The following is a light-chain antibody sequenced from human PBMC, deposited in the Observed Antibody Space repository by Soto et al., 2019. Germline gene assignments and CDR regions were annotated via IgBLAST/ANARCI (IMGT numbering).Light chain of an antibody. Sequence: EIVLTQSPATLSLSPGERVTLSCRASQSVSNFLAWYQHKPGQAPRLLIYDVSNMATGIPARFSGSGSGTDFTVTISSLEPKDFAVYYCKHCKYFGHGTKVDIK. J-gene: IGKJ3*01. CDR1: QSVSNF. V-gene: IGKV3-11*01. CDR2: DVS. CDR3: KHCKY.